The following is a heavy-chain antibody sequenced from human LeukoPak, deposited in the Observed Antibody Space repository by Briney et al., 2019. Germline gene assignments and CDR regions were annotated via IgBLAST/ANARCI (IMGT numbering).Heavy chain of an antibody. V-gene: IGHV4-61*05. D-gene: IGHD6-13*01. CDR1: GGSISSSSYY. Sequence: SETLSLTCTVSGGSISSSSYYWGWIRQPPGKGLEWIGYIYYSGSTNYNPSLKSRVTISLDTSKNQFSLKLNSVTAADTAVYYCASAIAIPAWAFDLWGQGTVVTVSS. J-gene: IGHJ3*01. CDR2: IYYSGST. CDR3: ASAIAIPAWAFDL.